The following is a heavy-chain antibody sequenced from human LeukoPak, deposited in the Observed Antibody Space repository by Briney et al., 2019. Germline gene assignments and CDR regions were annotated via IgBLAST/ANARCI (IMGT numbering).Heavy chain of an antibody. D-gene: IGHD3-3*01. V-gene: IGHV3-21*04. J-gene: IGHJ4*02. CDR2: ISSSSSYI. CDR3: AKDPIGRVVSHIDY. Sequence: GGSLRLSCAASGFTFSGYSMNWVRQAPGKGLEWVSSISSSSSYIYYADSVKGRFTISRDNAKNSLYLQMNSLRAEDTAVYYCAKDPIGRVVSHIDYWGQGTLVTVSS. CDR1: GFTFSGYS.